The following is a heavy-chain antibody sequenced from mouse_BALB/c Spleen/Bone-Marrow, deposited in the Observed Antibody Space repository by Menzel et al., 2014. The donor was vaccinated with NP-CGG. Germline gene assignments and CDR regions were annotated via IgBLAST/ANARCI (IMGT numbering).Heavy chain of an antibody. CDR1: GFNIKDTY. Sequence: DVQLQEPGAELVKPGASVKLSCTASGFNIKDTYMHWVKQRPEQGLEWIGRIDPANGNTKYDPKFQGKATITADTSSNTAYLQLSSLTSEDTAVYYCASYYYGSSSFAYWGQGTLVTVSA. D-gene: IGHD1-1*01. CDR2: IDPANGNT. J-gene: IGHJ3*01. V-gene: IGHV14-3*02. CDR3: ASYYYGSSSFAY.